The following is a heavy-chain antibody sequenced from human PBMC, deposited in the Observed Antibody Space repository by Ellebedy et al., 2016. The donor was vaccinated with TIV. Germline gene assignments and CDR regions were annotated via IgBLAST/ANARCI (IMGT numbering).Heavy chain of an antibody. D-gene: IGHD1-26*01. V-gene: IGHV1-3*01. CDR3: ARRGGIVGAAD. Sequence: AASVKVSCKASGYTFTSYAIHWVRQAPGQRLEWMGWINAGNGNTKYSQNFQGRVTITRDTSASTAYMELSSLRSEDTAVYYCARRGGIVGAADWGQGTLVTVSS. CDR1: GYTFTSYA. CDR2: INAGNGNT. J-gene: IGHJ4*02.